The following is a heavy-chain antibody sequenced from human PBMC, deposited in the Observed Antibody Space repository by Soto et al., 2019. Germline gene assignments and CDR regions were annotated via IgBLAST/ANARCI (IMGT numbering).Heavy chain of an antibody. J-gene: IGHJ6*02. Sequence: QVQLQESGPGLVKPSETLSVTCSVSGGSIRDYYWSWIRQPAGKGLEWIGRMYISGSTKYNPSLKSRVTMSADTSVNQFSLTLISVTAADTDTYYCARMYNSGFYRPEGDYYFYGMDVWGQGTTVTVSS. CDR2: MYISGST. CDR3: ARMYNSGFYRPEGDYYFYGMDV. V-gene: IGHV4-4*07. D-gene: IGHD5-12*01. CDR1: GGSIRDYY.